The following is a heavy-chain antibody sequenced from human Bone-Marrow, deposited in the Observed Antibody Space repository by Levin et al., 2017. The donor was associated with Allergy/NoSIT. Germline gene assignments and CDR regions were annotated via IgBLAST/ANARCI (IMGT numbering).Heavy chain of an antibody. CDR2: TYYRSKWYF. D-gene: IGHD1-7*01. Sequence: SQTLSLTCAISGDSVSSTSAAWNWIRHSPSRGLEWLGRTYYRSKWYFDYAVSVKSRITINPDTSKNHFSLQLNSVTPEDTAVYYCGRDGGTAVDYFDFWGQGTLVTVSS. J-gene: IGHJ4*02. CDR3: GRDGGTAVDYFDF. V-gene: IGHV6-1*01. CDR1: GDSVSSTSAA.